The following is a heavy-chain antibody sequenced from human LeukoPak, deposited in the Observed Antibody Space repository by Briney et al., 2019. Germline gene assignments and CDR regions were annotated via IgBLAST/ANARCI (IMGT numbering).Heavy chain of an antibody. V-gene: IGHV3-7*04. CDR1: GFTFSRFW. D-gene: IGHD3-22*01. CDR2: INQDGSDT. Sequence: GGSLRLSCAASGFTFSRFWMSWVRQAPGKGLEWVANINQDGSDTYYVDSMKGRFTISRGNTRNSLFLQMNTLRADDTAVYYCARGSEYYDSRGYYGYWYFDLWGRGTLVTVSS. J-gene: IGHJ2*01. CDR3: ARGSEYYDSRGYYGYWYFDL.